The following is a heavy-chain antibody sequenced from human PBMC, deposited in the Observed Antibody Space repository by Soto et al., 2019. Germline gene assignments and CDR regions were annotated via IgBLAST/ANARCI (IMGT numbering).Heavy chain of an antibody. J-gene: IGHJ5*02. Sequence: SKTLSLTCAISGDSVSSNSAAWIWIRQSPSRGLEWLGRTYYRSKWYNDYGVSVKSRITINSDTSKNQFSLHLNSVTPEDTAVYYCGRGSLRIGARPENWIDPWGPVPPCTVS. CDR3: GRGSLRIGARPENWIDP. CDR2: TYYRSKWYN. V-gene: IGHV6-1*01. CDR1: GDSVSSNSAA. D-gene: IGHD6-6*01.